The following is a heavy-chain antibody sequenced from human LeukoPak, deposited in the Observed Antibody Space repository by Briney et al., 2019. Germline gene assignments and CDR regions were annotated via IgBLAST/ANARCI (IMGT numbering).Heavy chain of an antibody. V-gene: IGHV4-39*07. J-gene: IGHJ4*02. CDR2: IYYSGTT. Sequence: TSQTLSLTCPVSGGSITSSSSYWGWIRQPPGKGLEWIGTIYYSGTTYYNPSLKSRVTISVDTSKNQFSLKLSSVTAADTAVYYCAREGIAVAHDYWGRGTLVTVSS. D-gene: IGHD6-19*01. CDR1: GGSITSSSSY. CDR3: AREGIAVAHDY.